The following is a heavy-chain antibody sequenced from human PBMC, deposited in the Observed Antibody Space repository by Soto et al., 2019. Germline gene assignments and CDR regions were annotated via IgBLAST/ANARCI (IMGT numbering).Heavy chain of an antibody. CDR3: ARGGGYCSGGSCPSIDYYYGMDV. V-gene: IGHV1-69*13. J-gene: IGHJ6*02. CDR2: IIPIFGTA. CDR1: GGTFSSYA. Sequence: SVKVSCKASGGTFSSYAISWVRQAPGQGLEWMGGIIPIFGTANYAQKFQGRVTITADESTSTAYMELSSLRSEDTAVYYCARGGGYCSGGSCPSIDYYYGMDVWGQGTTVTVSS. D-gene: IGHD2-15*01.